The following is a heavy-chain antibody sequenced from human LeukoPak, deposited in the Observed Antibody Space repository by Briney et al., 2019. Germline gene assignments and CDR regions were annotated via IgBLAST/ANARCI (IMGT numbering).Heavy chain of an antibody. V-gene: IGHV4-39*01. CDR1: GGSIISTTYY. D-gene: IGHD1/OR15-1a*01. J-gene: IGHJ5*02. Sequence: SETLSLTCTVSGGSIISTTYYWGWIRQPPGKGLEWIGSIYYSGSTYYNPSLKSRVAISVDTSKNQFSLKLSSVTAADTAVYYCARTGTGWFDPWGQGTLVTVSS. CDR3: ARTGTGWFDP. CDR2: IYYSGST.